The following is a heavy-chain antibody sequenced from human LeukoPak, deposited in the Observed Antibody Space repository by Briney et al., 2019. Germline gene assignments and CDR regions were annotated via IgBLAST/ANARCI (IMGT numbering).Heavy chain of an antibody. D-gene: IGHD5-12*01. J-gene: IGHJ6*02. CDR1: GFIISGCW. CDR2: IKQDGSDS. CDR3: AKNIAAPGRVDYQLYGMDE. Sequence: GGTLRLSCAASGFIISGCWMTWVRQAPGKGLQRVASIKQDGSDSYHVDSVKRRSTISRDNAKNSLFLQMNSLRADDTAVYYCAKNIAAPGRVDYQLYGMDEWGQGTTVTVSS. V-gene: IGHV3-7*01.